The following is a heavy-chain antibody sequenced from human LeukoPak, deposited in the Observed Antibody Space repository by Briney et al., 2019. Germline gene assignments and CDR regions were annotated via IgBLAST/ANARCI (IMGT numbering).Heavy chain of an antibody. CDR1: GGSISSYY. CDR3: TRGNSGSYYGFDY. Sequence: SETLSLTCTVSGGSISSYYWSWIRQPPGRGLEWIGYIYYTGSTNYNPSLKSRGTISVDTSKNQFSLKLSSVTAADTAVYYCTRGNSGSYYGFDYWGQGTLVTVSS. D-gene: IGHD1-26*01. J-gene: IGHJ4*02. CDR2: IYYTGST. V-gene: IGHV4-59*01.